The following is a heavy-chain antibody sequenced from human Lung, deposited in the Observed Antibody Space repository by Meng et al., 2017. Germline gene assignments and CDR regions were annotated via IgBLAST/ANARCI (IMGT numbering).Heavy chain of an antibody. D-gene: IGHD5-18*01. CDR3: ARRGIQLWLRNGYYYGMDV. CDR2: INPSGGST. Sequence: ASVKDSCKASGYTFTSYYMHWVRQAPGQGLEWMGIINPSGGSTSYAQKFQGRVTMTRDTSTSTVYMELSSLRSEDTAVYYCARRGIQLWLRNGYYYGMDVWGQGTTVTVSS. CDR1: GYTFTSYY. J-gene: IGHJ6*02. V-gene: IGHV1-46*01.